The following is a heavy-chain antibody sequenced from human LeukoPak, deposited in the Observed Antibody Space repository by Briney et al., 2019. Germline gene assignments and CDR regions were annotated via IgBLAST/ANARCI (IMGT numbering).Heavy chain of an antibody. V-gene: IGHV4-39*07. CDR1: GGSISSSTYY. J-gene: IGHJ4*02. Sequence: PSETLSLTCTGSGGSISSSTYYWGWIRQPPGTGLEWIGSIYYSGTTYYNPSLKSRVTISVDMSKNQFSLKLSSVTAADTAVYYCARDLQRYYFDYWGQGTLVTVSS. CDR3: ARDLQRYYFDY. CDR2: IYYSGTT.